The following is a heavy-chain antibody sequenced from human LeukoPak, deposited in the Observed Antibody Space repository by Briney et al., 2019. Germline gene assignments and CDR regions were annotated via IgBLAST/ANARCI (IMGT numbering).Heavy chain of an antibody. CDR1: GGSFSDYY. CDR2: INHSGST. Sequence: PSETLALTCAVYGGSFSDYYWTWMRQPPGKGLEWIGEINHSGSTNYNPSLKSRVTISVDTSKNQVSLKLRSVTAADTAVYYCARTTEGYAGGPGYSYYYYMDVWGKGTTVTISS. V-gene: IGHV4-34*01. J-gene: IGHJ6*03. CDR3: ARTTEGYAGGPGYSYYYYMDV. D-gene: IGHD5-12*01.